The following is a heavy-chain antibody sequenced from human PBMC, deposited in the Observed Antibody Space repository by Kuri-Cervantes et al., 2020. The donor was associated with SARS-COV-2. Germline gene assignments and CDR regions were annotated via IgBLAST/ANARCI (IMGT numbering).Heavy chain of an antibody. CDR1: GGSISSGGYS. V-gene: IGHV4-30-2*01. Sequence: SCAVSGGSISSGGYSWSWIRQPPGKGLEWIGYIYHSGSTNYNPSFKSRAAISVDTSKNQFSLRLNSVTAADTAVYYCARGINDYADYGLDYWGQGTLVTVSS. D-gene: IGHD4-17*01. CDR2: IYHSGST. J-gene: IGHJ4*02. CDR3: ARGINDYADYGLDY.